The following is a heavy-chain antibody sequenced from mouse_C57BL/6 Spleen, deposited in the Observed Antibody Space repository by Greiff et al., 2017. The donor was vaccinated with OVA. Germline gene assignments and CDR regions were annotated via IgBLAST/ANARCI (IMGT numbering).Heavy chain of an antibody. J-gene: IGHJ4*01. CDR2: INPNNGGT. D-gene: IGHD2-5*01. CDR3: ARRDYSNYGYYAMDY. Sequence: VQLQQSGPELVKPGASVKISCKASGYTFTDYYMNWVKQSHGKSLEWIGDINPNNGGTSYNQKFKGKATLTVDKSSSTAYMELRSLTSEDSAVYYCARRDYSNYGYYAMDYWGQGTSVTVSS. CDR1: GYTFTDYY. V-gene: IGHV1-26*01.